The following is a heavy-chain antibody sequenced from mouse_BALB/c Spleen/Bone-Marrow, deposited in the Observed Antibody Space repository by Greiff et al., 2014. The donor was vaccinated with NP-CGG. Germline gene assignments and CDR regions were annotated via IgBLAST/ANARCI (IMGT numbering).Heavy chain of an antibody. CDR2: IDPYSGGT. CDR1: GYAFTNYN. D-gene: IGHD2-14*01. J-gene: IGHJ2*01. V-gene: IGHV1S135*01. Sequence: VQLQQSGPELVKPGASVKVSCKASGYAFTNYNINWVKQSHGKSLEWIGYIDPYSGGTNYNQKFRGKATLTVDKSSSTAYMHRDIMTSEDSAVYYCSRGVLAYFDYWGQGTTLTVSS. CDR3: SRGVLAYFDY.